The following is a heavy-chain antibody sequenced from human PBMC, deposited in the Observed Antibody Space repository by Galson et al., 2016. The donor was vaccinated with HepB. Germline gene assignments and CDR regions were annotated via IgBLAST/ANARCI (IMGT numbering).Heavy chain of an antibody. Sequence: SLRLSCAASGFTFSSYAMSWVRQAPGKGLEWVPTISGSGGRTYYADSVKGRFTISRDNAKNSLYLQMNSLSAEDTAMYYCARDRIIMLRGVTNWLDPWGQGTLVTVSS. CDR3: ARDRIIMLRGVTNWLDP. V-gene: IGHV3-23*01. CDR1: GFTFSSYA. CDR2: ISGSGGRT. D-gene: IGHD3-10*01. J-gene: IGHJ5*02.